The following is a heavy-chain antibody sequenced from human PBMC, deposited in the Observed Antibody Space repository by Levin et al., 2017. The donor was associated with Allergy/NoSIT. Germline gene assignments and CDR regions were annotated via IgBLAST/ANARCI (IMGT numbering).Heavy chain of an antibody. D-gene: IGHD1-26*01. J-gene: IGHJ4*02. Sequence: GESLKISCAASAFTFSSYAMTWVRQAPGKGLECVSAISRSGSDTYYADSVKGRFTISRDNSKNTLFLQMDSLRADDTAIYYCAKDMGPGGVGATPHYWGQGTLVTVSS. CDR3: AKDMGPGGVGATPHY. V-gene: IGHV3-23*01. CDR1: AFTFSSYA. CDR2: ISRSGSDT.